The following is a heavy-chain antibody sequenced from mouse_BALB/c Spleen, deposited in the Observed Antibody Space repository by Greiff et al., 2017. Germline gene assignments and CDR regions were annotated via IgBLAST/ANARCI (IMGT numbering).Heavy chain of an antibody. J-gene: IGHJ2*01. CDR1: GFTFSSYG. Sequence: DVMLVESGGGLVQPGGSLKLSCAASGFTFSSYGMSWVRQTPDKRLELVATINSNGGSTYYPDSVKGRFTISRDNAKNTLYLQMSSLKSEDTAMYYCARVGYYFDYWGQGTTLTVSS. CDR2: INSNGGST. V-gene: IGHV5-6-3*01. CDR3: ARVGYYFDY.